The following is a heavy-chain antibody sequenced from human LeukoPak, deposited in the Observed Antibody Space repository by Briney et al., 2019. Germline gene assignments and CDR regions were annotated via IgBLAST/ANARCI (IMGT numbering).Heavy chain of an antibody. CDR3: ARDSGWDSSGPYAFDI. CDR2: ISYDGSNK. J-gene: IGHJ3*02. V-gene: IGHV3-30-3*01. Sequence: GGSLRLSCAASGFTFSSYAVHWVRQAPGKGLEWVAVISYDGSNKYYADSVKGRFTISRDNSKNTLYLQMNSLRAEDTAVYYCARDSGWDSSGPYAFDIWGQGTMVTVSS. CDR1: GFTFSSYA. D-gene: IGHD3-22*01.